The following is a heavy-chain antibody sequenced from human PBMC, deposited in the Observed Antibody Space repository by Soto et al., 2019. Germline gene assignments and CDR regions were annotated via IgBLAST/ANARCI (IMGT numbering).Heavy chain of an antibody. V-gene: IGHV4-61*08. D-gene: IGHD3-3*01. CDR3: VRLRITNFGVLTAKSFHS. J-gene: IGHJ5*01. CDR1: GGSVSSGVYY. Sequence: SGTLSLTCSVSGGSVSSGVYYWSWIRQPPGKGLELIGYISNSGSTNYNPSLTSRVAISLDRSRNQFSLKLTSVTAADTAVYYCVRLRITNFGVLTAKSFHSCDPRPLVTLSS. CDR2: ISNSGST.